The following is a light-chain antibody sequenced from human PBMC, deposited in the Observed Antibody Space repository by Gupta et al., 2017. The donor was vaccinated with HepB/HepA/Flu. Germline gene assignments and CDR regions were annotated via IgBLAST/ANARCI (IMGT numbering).Light chain of an antibody. V-gene: IGKV2-30*01. CDR1: QSLVYSNGNTY. CDR3: MQGTHWPRT. CDR2: KVS. Sequence: DVVMTQSPLSLPVTLGQPASISCRSSQSLVYSNGNTYWTWFQQRPGQSPRRLIYKVSNRDSGVPDRFSGSGSGTDFTLKISRVEAEDVGVYYCMQGTHWPRTFGQGTKLEIK. J-gene: IGKJ2*01.